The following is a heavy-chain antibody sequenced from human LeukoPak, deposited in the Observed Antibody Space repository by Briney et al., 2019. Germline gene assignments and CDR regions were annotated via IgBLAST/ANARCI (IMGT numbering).Heavy chain of an antibody. V-gene: IGHV1-69*05. J-gene: IGHJ6*03. Sequence: SVKVSCKASGGTFSSYAISWVRQAPGQGLEWMGRIIPIFGTANYAQKFQGRVTITTDESTSTAYMELSSLRSEDTAVYYCARVAFLGPYYYYMDVWGKGTTVAVSS. CDR3: ARVAFLGPYYYYMDV. CDR1: GGTFSSYA. D-gene: IGHD7-27*01. CDR2: IIPIFGTA.